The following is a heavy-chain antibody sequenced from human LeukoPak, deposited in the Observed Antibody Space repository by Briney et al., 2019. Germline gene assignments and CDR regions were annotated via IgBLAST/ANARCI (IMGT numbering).Heavy chain of an antibody. Sequence: PGGSLRLSCAASGFTFSNAWMRWVRQAPGKGLEWVGSIKSKTDGGTTDYAASVKGRFTISRDDSKNSLYLQMNSLKTEDTAVYYCTTLKDIVVVVAATPDYYYYMDVWGKGTTVTVSS. CDR3: TTLKDIVVVVAATPDYYYYMDV. V-gene: IGHV3-15*01. J-gene: IGHJ6*03. CDR1: GFTFSNAW. D-gene: IGHD2-15*01. CDR2: IKSKTDGGTT.